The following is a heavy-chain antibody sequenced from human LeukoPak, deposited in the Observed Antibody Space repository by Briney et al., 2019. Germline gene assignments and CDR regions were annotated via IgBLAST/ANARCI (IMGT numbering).Heavy chain of an antibody. D-gene: IGHD2-2*02. J-gene: IGHJ4*02. CDR1: GGTFSSYA. CDR3: ASLVRWPPSDIVVVPAAVPDY. V-gene: IGHV1-69*13. CDR2: IIPIFGTA. Sequence: EASVKVSCKASGGTFSSYAISWVRQAPGQGLEWMGGIIPIFGTANYAQKFQGRVTITADESTSTAYMELSSLRSEDTAVYYCASLVRWPPSDIVVVPAAVPDYWGQGTLVTVSS.